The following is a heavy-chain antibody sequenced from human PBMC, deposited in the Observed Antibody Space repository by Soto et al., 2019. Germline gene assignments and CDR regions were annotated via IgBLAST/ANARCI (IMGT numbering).Heavy chain of an antibody. CDR2: ISGYNGNT. CDR3: ARDTMVRGVSYYYYGMDV. CDR1: GYTFTSYG. V-gene: IGHV1-18*01. Sequence: QVQLVQSGAEVKKPGASVKVSCKASGYTFTSYGFSWVRQAPGQGLEWMGWISGYNGNTNYAQKLQGRVTMTTDTSTRPAYMEVRSLRSDDTAVYYCARDTMVRGVSYYYYGMDVWGQGTTVTVSS. J-gene: IGHJ6*02. D-gene: IGHD3-10*01.